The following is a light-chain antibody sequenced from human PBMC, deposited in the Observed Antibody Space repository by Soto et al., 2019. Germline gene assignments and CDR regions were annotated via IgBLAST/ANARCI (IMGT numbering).Light chain of an antibody. CDR1: QSVNSN. CDR2: GAS. V-gene: IGKV3-15*01. CDR3: QQYNNWAT. J-gene: IGKJ3*01. Sequence: EIVMTQSPATLSVSPGERATLSCRASQSVNSNLAWYQQKPGQAPMLLIYGASTRATGIPARFSGSVSGTELTLTISSLQSEDFSVYYCQQYNNWATFGPGSKVDIK.